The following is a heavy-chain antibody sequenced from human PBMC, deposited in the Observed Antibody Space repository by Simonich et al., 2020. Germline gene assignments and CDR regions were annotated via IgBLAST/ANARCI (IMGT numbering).Heavy chain of an antibody. V-gene: IGHV4-34*01. CDR1: GGSFSGYY. CDR2: INHSGST. Sequence: QVQLQQWGAGLLKPSETLSLTCAVYGGSFSGYYWSWIRQPPGKGLEWIGEINHSGSTNSNPSLKIRVTISVDTSKNQFSLKLSSVTAADTAVYYCARHLQLGPFDYWGQGTLVTVSS. J-gene: IGHJ4*02. CDR3: ARHLQLGPFDY. D-gene: IGHD1-1*01.